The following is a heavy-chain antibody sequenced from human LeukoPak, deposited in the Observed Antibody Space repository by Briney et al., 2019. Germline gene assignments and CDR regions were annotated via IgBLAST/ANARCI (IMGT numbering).Heavy chain of an antibody. J-gene: IGHJ6*02. CDR3: AGARYGDPYGMDV. V-gene: IGHV4-59*01. CDR1: GGSISSYY. CDR2: IYYSGST. Sequence: SETLSLTCTVSGGSISSYYWSWIRQPPGKGLEWIGFIYYSGSTNYNPSLKSRVTISVDTSKNQFSLKLSSVTAAGTAVYYCAGARYGDPYGMDVWGQGTTVTVSS. D-gene: IGHD4-17*01.